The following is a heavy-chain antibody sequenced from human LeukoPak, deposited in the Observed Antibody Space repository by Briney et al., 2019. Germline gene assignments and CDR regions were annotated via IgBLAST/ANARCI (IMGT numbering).Heavy chain of an antibody. Sequence: SETLSLTCTVPGGSINSSNYYWGWIRQPPGKGLEWIGSIYYSGSTYYDPSLKSRVSISVDTSKDQFSLKLSSVTAADTAVYYCARHRDSSGWYDFDYWGQGTLVTVSS. CDR1: GGSINSSNYY. CDR3: ARHRDSSGWYDFDY. V-gene: IGHV4-39*01. D-gene: IGHD6-19*01. CDR2: IYYSGST. J-gene: IGHJ4*02.